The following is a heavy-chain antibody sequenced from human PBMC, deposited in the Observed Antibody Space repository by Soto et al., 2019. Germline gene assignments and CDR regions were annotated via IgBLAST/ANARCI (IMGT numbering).Heavy chain of an antibody. CDR2: ISYDGSNK. Sequence: QVQLVESGGGVVQPGRSLRLSCAASGFTLSSYAMHWVRQAPGKGLEWVAVISYDGSNKYYADSVKGRFTISRDNSKNTLYLQMNSLRAEDTAVYYCARVGRLHYFDYWGQGTLLTVSS. V-gene: IGHV3-30-3*01. CDR3: ARVGRLHYFDY. J-gene: IGHJ4*02. D-gene: IGHD4-17*01. CDR1: GFTLSSYA.